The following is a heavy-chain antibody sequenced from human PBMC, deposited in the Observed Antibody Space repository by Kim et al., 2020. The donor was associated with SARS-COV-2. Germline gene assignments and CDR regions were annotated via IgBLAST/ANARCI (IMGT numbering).Heavy chain of an antibody. J-gene: IGHJ4*02. D-gene: IGHD2-21*01. CDR3: ATDLRGDGYSLSDY. Sequence: PVKGRFTSSRDYSKNTVNLQMNSLRAEDTAVYYCATDLRGDGYSLSDYWGQGTLVTVSS. V-gene: IGHV3-53*01.